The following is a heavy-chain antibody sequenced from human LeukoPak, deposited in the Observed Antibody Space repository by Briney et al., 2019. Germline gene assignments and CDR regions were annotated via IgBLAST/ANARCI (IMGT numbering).Heavy chain of an antibody. CDR2: IRYDGSNK. D-gene: IGHD2-15*01. V-gene: IGHV3-30*02. CDR1: GFTFSSYG. J-gene: IGHJ3*02. Sequence: GGSLRLSCAASGFTFSSYGMHRVRQAPGKGLEWVAFIRYDGSNKYYADSVKGRFTISRDNSKNTLYLQMNSLRAEDTAVYYCARDLKVVVAANSGAFDIWGQGTMVTVSS. CDR3: ARDLKVVVAANSGAFDI.